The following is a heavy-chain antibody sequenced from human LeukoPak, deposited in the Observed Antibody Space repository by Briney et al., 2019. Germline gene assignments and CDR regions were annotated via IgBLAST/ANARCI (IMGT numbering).Heavy chain of an antibody. CDR2: INSKTDGGTT. Sequence: GGSLRLSCAASGFTFDNAWMSWVRQAPGKGLEWVGRINSKTDGGTTDYAAHVKGRFTISRDDSKNTLYLQVNSLKTEDTAVYYCTRGGTYVDYWGQGTLVTVSS. V-gene: IGHV3-15*01. CDR3: TRGGTYVDY. CDR1: GFTFDNAW. J-gene: IGHJ4*02. D-gene: IGHD1-26*01.